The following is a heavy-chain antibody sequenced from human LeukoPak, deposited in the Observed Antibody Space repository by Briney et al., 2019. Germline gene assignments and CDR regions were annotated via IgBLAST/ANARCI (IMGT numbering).Heavy chain of an antibody. CDR2: INPNSGGT. J-gene: IGHJ4*02. V-gene: IGHV1-2*02. CDR3: ARVPPQYYYDSSGYYGY. CDR1: GYTFTGYY. D-gene: IGHD3-22*01. Sequence: ASVKVSCKASGYTFTGYYMHWVRQAPGQGLEWMGWINPNSGGTNYAQKSQGRVTMTRDTSISTAYMELSRLRSDDTAVYYCARVPPQYYYDSSGYYGYWGQGTLVTVSS.